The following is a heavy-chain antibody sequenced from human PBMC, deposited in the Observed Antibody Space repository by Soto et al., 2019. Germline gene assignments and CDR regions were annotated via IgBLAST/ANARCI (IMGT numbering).Heavy chain of an antibody. Sequence: QVQLQESGPGLVKPSQTLSLTCTVSGGSISSGDYYWSWIRQPPGKGLEWIGYIYYSGSTYYNPSLKSRVTISVDTSKNQFSLKLSSVTAAATAVYYCARVAGTFYWYFDLWGRGTLVTVSS. V-gene: IGHV4-30-4*01. J-gene: IGHJ2*01. CDR3: ARVAGTFYWYFDL. CDR1: GGSISSGDYY. D-gene: IGHD3-10*01. CDR2: IYYSGST.